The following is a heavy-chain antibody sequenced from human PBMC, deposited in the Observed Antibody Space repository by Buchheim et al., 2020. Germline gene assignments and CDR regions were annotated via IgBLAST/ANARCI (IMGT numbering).Heavy chain of an antibody. CDR2: ISYDGSNK. Sequence: QVQLVESGGGVVQPGRSLRLSCAASGFTFSSYAMHWVRQAPGKGLEWVAVISYDGSNKYYADSVKGRFTISRDNSKNTLYLQMNSLRAEDTAVYYCAGALQYYYDSSGYEFDYWGQGTL. V-gene: IGHV3-30-3*01. J-gene: IGHJ4*02. D-gene: IGHD3-22*01. CDR1: GFTFSSYA. CDR3: AGALQYYYDSSGYEFDY.